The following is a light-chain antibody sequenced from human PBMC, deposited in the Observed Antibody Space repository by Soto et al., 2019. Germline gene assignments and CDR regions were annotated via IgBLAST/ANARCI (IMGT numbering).Light chain of an antibody. CDR2: DVS. J-gene: IGLJ1*01. CDR1: SSDVGGYNY. V-gene: IGLV2-14*01. CDR3: SSYISSSPLEV. Sequence: QSALTQPASVSGSPGQSITISCTGTSSDVGGYNYVSWYQQHPGKAPKLMIYDVSNRPSGVSNRFSGSKSGNTASLTISGLQAEDEADYYCSSYISSSPLEVFGTGTKVTVL.